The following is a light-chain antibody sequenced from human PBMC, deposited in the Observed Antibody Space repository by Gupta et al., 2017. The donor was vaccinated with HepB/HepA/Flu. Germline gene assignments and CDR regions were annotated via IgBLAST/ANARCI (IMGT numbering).Light chain of an antibody. CDR3: QQYHSPPYT. CDR2: WAS. CDR1: QSVLYSSNNKNY. V-gene: IGKV4-1*01. Sequence: DIVMTQSPDSLAVSLGERATINCKSSQSVLYSSNNKNYLAWYQQKPGQPPKLLIYWASTRESGVPDRFSGSGSGTDFTRTISSLQAEDVAVYYCQQYHSPPYTFGQGTKLEIK. J-gene: IGKJ2*01.